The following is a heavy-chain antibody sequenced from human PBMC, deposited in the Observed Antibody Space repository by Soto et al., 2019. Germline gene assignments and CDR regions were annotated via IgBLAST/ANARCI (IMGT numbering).Heavy chain of an antibody. CDR1: GGTFSSYA. CDR2: IIPIFGTA. V-gene: IGHV1-69*13. Sequence: SVKVSCKASGGTFSSYAMSWVRQAPGQGLEWMGGIIPIFGTANYAQKFQGRVTITADESTSTAYMELSSLRSEDTAVYYCARSILYYYYYGMDVWGQGTTVTVSS. CDR3: ARSILYYYYYGMDV. D-gene: IGHD6-6*01. J-gene: IGHJ6*02.